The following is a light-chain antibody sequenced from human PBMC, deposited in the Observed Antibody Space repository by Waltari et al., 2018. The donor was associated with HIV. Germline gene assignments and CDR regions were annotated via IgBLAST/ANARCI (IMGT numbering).Light chain of an antibody. CDR2: DVD. CDR3: ASFTGDHTLL. V-gene: IGLV2-14*03. J-gene: IGLJ2*01. CDR1: DSAFALYNF. Sequence: SAVTQPASVSGLPGQSITISCTGADSAFALYNFASWYQQHPDTLPRLILYDVDTRASGISHRFSGSMSGHTASLNISGLRAEDEADYYCASFTGDHTLLFGGGTKVTVL.